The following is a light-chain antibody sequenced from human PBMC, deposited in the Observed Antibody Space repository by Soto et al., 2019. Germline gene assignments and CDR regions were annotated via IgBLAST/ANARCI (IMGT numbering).Light chain of an antibody. CDR1: QGISNY. CDR2: AAS. CDR3: QQYNSAPKT. J-gene: IGKJ1*01. V-gene: IGKV1-27*01. Sequence: DIQMTQSLSSLSSSVGDRVTITCRASQGISNYLAWYQQTPGKVPKLLIYAASTLQSGVPYRFSGSGSGKDFTITISSLQNEDVENYYCQQYNSAPKTFGKGTKVDIK.